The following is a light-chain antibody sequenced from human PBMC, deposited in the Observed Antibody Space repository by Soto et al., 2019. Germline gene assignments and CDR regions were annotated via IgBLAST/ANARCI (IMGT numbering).Light chain of an antibody. CDR3: QSYDSSLSGVV. CDR2: GNS. V-gene: IGLV1-40*01. J-gene: IGLJ2*01. Sequence: QSVLTQPPSVSGAPGQRVTISCTGSSSSIGAGYDVHWYQQLPGTAPKLLIYGNSNRPSGVPDRFSGSKSGTSASLAITGLQTEDDADYYSQSYDSSLSGVVFGGGTKLTVL. CDR1: SSSIGAGYD.